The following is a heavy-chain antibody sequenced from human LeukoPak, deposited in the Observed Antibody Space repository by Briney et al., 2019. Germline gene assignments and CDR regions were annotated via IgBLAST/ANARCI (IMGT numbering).Heavy chain of an antibody. CDR1: AGSISSGGYY. Sequence: PSETLSLTCTVSAGSISSGGYYWSWIRQHPGKGLEWIGYIYYSGSTYYNPSLKSRVTISVDTSKNQFSLKLSSVTAANTAVYYCARDHAGYGMDVWGQGTTVTVSS. CDR3: ARDHAGYGMDV. D-gene: IGHD3-10*01. J-gene: IGHJ6*02. CDR2: IYYSGST. V-gene: IGHV4-31*03.